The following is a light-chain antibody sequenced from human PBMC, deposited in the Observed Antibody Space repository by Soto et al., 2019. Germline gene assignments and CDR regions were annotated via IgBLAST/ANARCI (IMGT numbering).Light chain of an antibody. CDR3: QQSYSRVT. Sequence: DIQMTQSPSSLSASVGDGVTITCRASQSISSYVSWYQQKPGKAPKLLIYAASRLQSGVPSRFSGSRSGTDFTLTISSLQPEDSATYYCQQSYSRVTFGYGTKVDIX. CDR2: AAS. J-gene: IGKJ1*01. V-gene: IGKV1-39*01. CDR1: QSISSY.